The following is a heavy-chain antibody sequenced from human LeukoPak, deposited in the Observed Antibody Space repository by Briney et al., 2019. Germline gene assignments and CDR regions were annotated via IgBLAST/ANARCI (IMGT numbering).Heavy chain of an antibody. CDR2: INHSGST. D-gene: IGHD6-19*01. CDR1: GGSFSGYY. V-gene: IGHV4-34*01. CDR3: ARFKRAGGWSYFDY. Sequence: SETLSLTCAVYGGSFSGYYWSWIRQPPGKGLEWIGEINHSGSTNYNPSLKSRVTISVDTSKNQFSLKLTSVTAADTAVYYCARFKRAGGWSYFDYWGQGTLVTVSS. J-gene: IGHJ4*02.